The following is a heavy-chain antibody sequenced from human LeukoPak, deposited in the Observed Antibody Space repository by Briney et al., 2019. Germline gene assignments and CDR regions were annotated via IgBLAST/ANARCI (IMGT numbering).Heavy chain of an antibody. CDR3: ARPYSSSWGPLDY. CDR1: GFTFSSYG. Sequence: PGGSLRLSCAASGFTFSSYGMHWVRQAPGKGLEWVAFIRYDGSNKYYADSVKGRFTISRDNSKNTLYLQMNSLRAEDTAVYYCARPYSSSWGPLDYWGQGTLVTVSS. D-gene: IGHD6-6*01. V-gene: IGHV3-30*02. CDR2: IRYDGSNK. J-gene: IGHJ4*02.